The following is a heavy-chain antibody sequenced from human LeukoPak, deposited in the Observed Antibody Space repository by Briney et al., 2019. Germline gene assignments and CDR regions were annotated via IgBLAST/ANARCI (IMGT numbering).Heavy chain of an antibody. J-gene: IGHJ4*02. CDR3: AKLGHTSGYYARHSDY. CDR2: INSDGTST. CDR1: GFTFSSYW. D-gene: IGHD3-22*01. Sequence: GGSLRLSCAASGFTFSSYWMHWVRQAPGKGLVWVSHINSDGTSTNYADSVKGRFTISRDNAKNSLYLQMNSLRAEDTALYYCAKLGHTSGYYARHSDYWGQGTLVTVSS. V-gene: IGHV3-74*01.